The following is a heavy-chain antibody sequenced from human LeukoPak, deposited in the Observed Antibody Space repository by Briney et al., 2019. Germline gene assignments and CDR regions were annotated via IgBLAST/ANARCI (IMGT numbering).Heavy chain of an antibody. Sequence: GASLKVSCKASGYTFTNYALNWVRQAPGQGLEYVGWINTNTGNPTYAQGFTGRFVLSLDTSVSTAYLQISSLKAEDTAVYYCARTGTATVAGRRVYFLDYWGQGTLVTVSS. V-gene: IGHV7-4-1*02. CDR1: GYTFTNYA. CDR3: ARTGTATVAGRRVYFLDY. J-gene: IGHJ4*02. CDR2: INTNTGNP. D-gene: IGHD6-19*01.